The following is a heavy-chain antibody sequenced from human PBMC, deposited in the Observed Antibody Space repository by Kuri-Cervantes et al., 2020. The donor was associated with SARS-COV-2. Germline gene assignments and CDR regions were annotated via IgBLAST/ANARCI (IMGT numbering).Heavy chain of an antibody. J-gene: IGHJ1*01. CDR1: GGSISSGGYS. CDR2: IYQSGGT. D-gene: IGHD3-3*01. CDR3: GRGGDYDYSSGYSQYVQH. Sequence: SETLSLTCEVSGGSISSGGYSWAWIRQPPGKGLEWIGYIYQSGGTYYNPSLKSRVIISVDRSKNQFSLKLESVTAADTAVDYCGRGGDYDYSSGYSQYVQHWGQGTQVTVSS. V-gene: IGHV4-30-2*01.